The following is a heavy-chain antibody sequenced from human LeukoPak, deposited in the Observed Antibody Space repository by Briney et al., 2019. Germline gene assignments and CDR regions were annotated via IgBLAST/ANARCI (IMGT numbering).Heavy chain of an antibody. CDR1: GFTFDDYA. V-gene: IGHV3-9*01. Sequence: PGRSLRLSCAASGFTFDDYAMHWVRQAPGKGLEWVSGISWNSAYVGYADSVKGRFSISRDNAKNSLYLQMSNLRAEDTAVYFCARGGGLDVWGQGATVTVSS. J-gene: IGHJ6*02. CDR2: ISWNSAYV. D-gene: IGHD3-16*01. CDR3: ARGGGLDV.